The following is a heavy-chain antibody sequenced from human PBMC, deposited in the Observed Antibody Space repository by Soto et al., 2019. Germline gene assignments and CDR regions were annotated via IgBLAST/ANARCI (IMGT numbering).Heavy chain of an antibody. CDR1: GFTFSSYT. J-gene: IGHJ6*02. CDR3: AKVVKYDVLTGYYKGPDYYGMDV. Sequence: GGSLRLSCEASGFTFSSYTMNWVRQAPGKGLEWVSLISGSGGSTHYADSVEGRFTISRDNSKNTLYLEMDSLRAEDTAVYYCAKVVKYDVLTGYYKGPDYYGMDVWGQGTTVTVSS. CDR2: ISGSGGST. D-gene: IGHD3-9*01. V-gene: IGHV3-23*01.